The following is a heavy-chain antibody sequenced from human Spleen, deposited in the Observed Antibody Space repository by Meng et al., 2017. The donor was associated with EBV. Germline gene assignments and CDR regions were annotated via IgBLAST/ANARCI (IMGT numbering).Heavy chain of an antibody. J-gene: IGHJ4*02. CDR1: GYTFCNHA. CDR3: ARGSDDCWTVGFDY. V-gene: IGHV1-3*05. D-gene: IGHD3-3*01. Sequence: VPLVESAAEEKKPGASVKVSCNASGYTFCNHAMHWVGQGPGQRLEWMGWINVGNGNRKYSQKFHGRVTITMDTSASTASMELSSLRSEDTDVYDCARGSDDCWTVGFDYWGQGTLVTVSS. CDR2: INVGNGNR.